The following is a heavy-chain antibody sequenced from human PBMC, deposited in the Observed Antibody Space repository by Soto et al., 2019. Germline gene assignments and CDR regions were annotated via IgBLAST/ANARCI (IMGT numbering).Heavy chain of an antibody. J-gene: IGHJ4*02. V-gene: IGHV4-59*01. CDR2: IYYTGST. D-gene: IGHD3-10*01. CDR1: GASISSYF. CDR3: ARAYYGSGSYFTY. Sequence: QVQLQESGPGLVKPSETLSLTCTVSGASISSYFWSWIRQPPGKGLEWIGYIYYTGSTNYNPSLKSRVTGSVDTSKNQFSLNLSSVTAADTAVYYCARAYYGSGSYFTYWGQGTLVTVSS.